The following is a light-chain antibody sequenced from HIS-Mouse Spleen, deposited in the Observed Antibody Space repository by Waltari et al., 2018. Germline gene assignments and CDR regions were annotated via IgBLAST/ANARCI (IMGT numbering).Light chain of an antibody. CDR1: RSAVGGYNY. CDR3: SSYTSSSTLV. J-gene: IGLJ3*02. CDR2: DVS. V-gene: IGLV2-14*03. Sequence: QSALTQPASVSGSPGPSITISCTCTRSAVGGYNYFPWYHQHPGQAPKLMIYDVSNRPSGVSNRFSGSKSGNTASLTISGLQAEDEADYYCSSYTSSSTLVFGGGTKLTVL.